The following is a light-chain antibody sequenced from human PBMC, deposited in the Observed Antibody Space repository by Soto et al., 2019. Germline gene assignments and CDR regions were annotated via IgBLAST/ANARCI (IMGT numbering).Light chain of an antibody. J-gene: IGKJ2*01. V-gene: IGKV4-1*01. CDR2: WAS. CDR3: QQFFSPPYT. CDR1: QSVFYSSNNKNY. Sequence: DIVMTQSPDSLAVSLGARATINCKSSQSVFYSSNNKNYLAWYQQKPGQPPELLIYWASTRQSGVPDRFSGGGVGIHFTFPISSRRAEDVGFFYWQQFFSPPYTFGQGTKLGIK.